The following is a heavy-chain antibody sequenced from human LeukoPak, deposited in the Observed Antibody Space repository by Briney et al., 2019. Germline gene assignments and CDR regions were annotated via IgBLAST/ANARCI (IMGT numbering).Heavy chain of an antibody. J-gene: IGHJ4*02. V-gene: IGHV3-74*01. Sequence: PGGSLRLSCAASGFTFSHYWMQWVRQAPGKGLVWVSRINNDGSSTTYADSVKGRFTISRDNAKNTLYLQMNSLRAEDTAVYYCARDRFWGSYRRHFDYWGQGTLVTVSS. CDR3: ARDRFWGSYRRHFDY. CDR1: GFTFSHYW. D-gene: IGHD3-16*02. CDR2: INNDGSST.